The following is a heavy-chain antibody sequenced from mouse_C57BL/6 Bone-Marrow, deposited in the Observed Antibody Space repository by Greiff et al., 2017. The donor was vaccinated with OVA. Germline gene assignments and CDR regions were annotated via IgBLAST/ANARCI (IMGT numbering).Heavy chain of an antibody. CDR2: IDPENGDT. V-gene: IGHV14-4*01. J-gene: IGHJ2*01. D-gene: IGHD1-1*01. CDR1: GFNIKDDY. Sequence: VQLQQSGAELVRPGASVKLSCTASGFNIKDDYMHWVKQRPEQGLEWIGWIDPENGDTEYASKFQGKATITADTSSNTAYLQLSSLTSEDTAVYYCTTFGFITTVVATSDYCGQGTTLTVSS. CDR3: TTFGFITTVVATSDY.